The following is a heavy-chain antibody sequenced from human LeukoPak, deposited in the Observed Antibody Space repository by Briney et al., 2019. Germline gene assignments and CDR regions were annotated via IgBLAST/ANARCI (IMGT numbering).Heavy chain of an antibody. V-gene: IGHV4-59*01. CDR1: GGSISSYY. CDR2: IYYSGST. D-gene: IGHD3-3*02. CDR3: ARDLPEDLAIAFDI. Sequence: SETLSLTCTVSGGSISSYYWSWIRQPPGKGLEWIGYIYYSGSTNYNPSLKSRVTISVDTSKNQFSLKLSSVTAADTAVYYCARDLPEDLAIAFDIWGQGTMVTVSS. J-gene: IGHJ3*02.